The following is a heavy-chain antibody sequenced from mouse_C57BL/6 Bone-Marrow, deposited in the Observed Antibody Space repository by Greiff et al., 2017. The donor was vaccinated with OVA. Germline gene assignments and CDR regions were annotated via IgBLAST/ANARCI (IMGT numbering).Heavy chain of an antibody. CDR3: AKNYYGSSYDWYFDV. D-gene: IGHD1-1*01. CDR2: IWSGGST. J-gene: IGHJ1*03. Sequence: QVQLQQSGPGLVQPSQSLSITCTVSGFSLTSYGVHWVRQPPGKGLEWLGVIWSGGSTDYNAAFISRLSISKDNSKSQVFFKMNSLQADYTAIYYCAKNYYGSSYDWYFDVWGTGTTVTVSS. CDR1: GFSLTSYG. V-gene: IGHV2-4*01.